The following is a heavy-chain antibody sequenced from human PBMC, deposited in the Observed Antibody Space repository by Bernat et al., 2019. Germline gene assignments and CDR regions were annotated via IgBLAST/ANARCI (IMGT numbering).Heavy chain of an antibody. D-gene: IGHD6-13*01. J-gene: IGHJ4*02. CDR3: ARLGSSWSFDY. Sequence: QLQLQESGPGLVKPSETLSLTCTVSGGSISSSSYYWGWIRQPPGKGLEWIGSIYYSGSTYYNPSLKSRVTISVDTSKNQFSLKLSSVTAADTAVYYCARLGSSWSFDYWGQGTLVTVSS. V-gene: IGHV4-39*01. CDR2: IYYSGST. CDR1: GGSISSSSYY.